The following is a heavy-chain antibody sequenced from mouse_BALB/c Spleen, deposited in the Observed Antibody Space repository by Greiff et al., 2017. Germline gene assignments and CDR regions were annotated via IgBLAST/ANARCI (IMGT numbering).Heavy chain of an antibody. CDR3: VRDRDRTTGEIDY. D-gene: IGHD2-12*01. CDR1: GFTFNTYA. Sequence: EVQVVESGGGLVQPKGSLKLSCAASGFTFNTYAMHWVCQPPGKGLEWVDRIRSKSNNYATYYADSVKDRFTISRDDSQSMLYLQMNNLKTEDTAMDYCVRDRDRTTGEIDYWGQGTLVTVSA. J-gene: IGHJ3*01. CDR2: IRSKSNNYAT. V-gene: IGHV10-3*03.